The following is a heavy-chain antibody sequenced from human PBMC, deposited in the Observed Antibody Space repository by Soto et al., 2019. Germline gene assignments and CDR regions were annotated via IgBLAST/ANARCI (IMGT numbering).Heavy chain of an antibody. Sequence: SQTLSLTCAISGDSVSTNSAAWNWIRQSPSRGLEWLGRTYYRSKWYNDYAVSVEGRITINPDTSKNQFSLQLNSVTPDDTAVYYCARDHKWVLDYWGQGTLVTVSS. CDR2: TYYRSKWYN. D-gene: IGHD5-12*01. CDR3: ARDHKWVLDY. V-gene: IGHV6-1*01. CDR1: GDSVSTNSAA. J-gene: IGHJ4*02.